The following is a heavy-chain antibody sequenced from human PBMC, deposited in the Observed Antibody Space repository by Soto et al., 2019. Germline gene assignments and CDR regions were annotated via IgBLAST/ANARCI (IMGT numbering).Heavy chain of an antibody. J-gene: IGHJ4*02. Sequence: ASVKVSCKASGYTFTSYGVSWVRQAPGQGLEWMGWISAYNGDTNYAQKVQGRVTMTADTSATTTYMELRSLRPDDTAVYYCARGLGYSYGCFDYWGQGTLVTVSS. V-gene: IGHV1-18*01. D-gene: IGHD5-18*01. CDR2: ISAYNGDT. CDR1: GYTFTSYG. CDR3: ARGLGYSYGCFDY.